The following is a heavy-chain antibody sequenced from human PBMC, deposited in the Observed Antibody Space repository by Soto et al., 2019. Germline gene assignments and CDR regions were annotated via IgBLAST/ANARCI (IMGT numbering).Heavy chain of an antibody. CDR2: IDPGDSDT. J-gene: IGHJ6*02. V-gene: IGHV5-51*01. Sequence: GESLKISCKGSGYRFTNYWIGWVRQMPGKGLEWMGIIDPGDSDTSYSPSFQGQVTISVDKSISTAYLQWSSLKASDTAMYYCAARVGSSPLYYYGVDVWGQGTTVTVS. CDR3: AARVGSSPLYYYGVDV. CDR1: GYRFTNYW. D-gene: IGHD3-10*01.